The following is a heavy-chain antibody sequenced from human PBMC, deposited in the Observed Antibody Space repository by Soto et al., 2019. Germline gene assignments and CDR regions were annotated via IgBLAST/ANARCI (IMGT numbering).Heavy chain of an antibody. CDR1: GYTFTSYG. CDR2: ISAYNGNT. CDR3: TRHLITMIARGAFDI. Sequence: GASVKVSCKASGYTFTSYGISWVRQAPGQGLEWMGWISAYNGNTNYAQKLQGRVTMTTDTSTSTAYMELRSLRSDDTAVYYCTRHLITMIARGAFDIWGQGTMVTVSS. D-gene: IGHD3-22*01. J-gene: IGHJ3*02. V-gene: IGHV1-18*01.